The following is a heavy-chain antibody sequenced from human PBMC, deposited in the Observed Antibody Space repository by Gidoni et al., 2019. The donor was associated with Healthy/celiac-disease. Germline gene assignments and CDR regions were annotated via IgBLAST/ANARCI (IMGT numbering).Heavy chain of an antibody. J-gene: IGHJ4*02. D-gene: IGHD3-16*01. Sequence: QVQLVQSGAEVKKPGSSVKVSCKASGGTFSSYAISWVRQAPGQGLEWMGGIIPIFGTANYAQKFQGRVTITADESTSTAYMELSSLRSEDTAVYYCQTATAIGGGAYYFDYWGQGTLVTVSS. CDR2: IIPIFGTA. CDR3: QTATAIGGGAYYFDY. V-gene: IGHV1-69*01. CDR1: GGTFSSYA.